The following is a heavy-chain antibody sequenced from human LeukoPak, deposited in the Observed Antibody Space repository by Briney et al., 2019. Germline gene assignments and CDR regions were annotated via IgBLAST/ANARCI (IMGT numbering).Heavy chain of an antibody. V-gene: IGHV4-59*11. D-gene: IGHD4-17*01. CDR2: ISYTEDT. CDR1: GDSLNSHY. Sequence: SETLSLTCTVSGDSLNSHYWSWIRQPPGRGPEWIAYISYTEDTNYDSSLRNRVTISIDTFRSHFSLKLSSVTAADTAVYYCARAGDYGGAHDYWGQGTLVTVSS. CDR3: ARAGDYGGAHDY. J-gene: IGHJ4*02.